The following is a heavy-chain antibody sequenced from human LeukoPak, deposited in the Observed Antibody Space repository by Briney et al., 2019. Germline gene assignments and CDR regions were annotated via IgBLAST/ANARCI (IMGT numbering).Heavy chain of an antibody. D-gene: IGHD2-2*01. CDR2: INPNSGGT. Sequence: ASVKVSCKASGYAFTGYYMHWVRQAPGQGLEWMGWINPNSGGTNYAQKFQGRATMTRDTSISTAYMELSRLRSDDTAVYYCARQEADPHQLLFRWGQGTLVTVSS. J-gene: IGHJ4*02. CDR3: ARQEADPHQLLFR. V-gene: IGHV1-2*02. CDR1: GYAFTGYY.